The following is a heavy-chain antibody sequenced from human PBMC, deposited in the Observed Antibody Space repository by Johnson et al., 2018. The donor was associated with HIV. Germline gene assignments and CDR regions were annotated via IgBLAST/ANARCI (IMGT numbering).Heavy chain of an antibody. CDR2: ISYDGSNK. D-gene: IGHD3-10*01. CDR1: GFTFSSYG. V-gene: IGHV3-30*18. Sequence: QVQLVESGGGVVQPGRSLRLSCAASGFTFSSYGMHWVRQAPGKGLEWVAVISYDGSNKYYADSVKGRFTISRDNATNSLYLQMNSLRAEDTAVEYCAKDNPRARGAFDIWGQGTMVTVSS. CDR3: AKDNPRARGAFDI. J-gene: IGHJ3*02.